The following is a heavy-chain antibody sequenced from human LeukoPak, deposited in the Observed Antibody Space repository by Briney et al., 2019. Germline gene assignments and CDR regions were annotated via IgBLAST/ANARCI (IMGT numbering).Heavy chain of an antibody. Sequence: SVKVSCKASGGTFSSYAISWVRQAPGQGLEWMGGIIPIFGTANYAQKFQGRVTITADKSTSTAYMELSSLRSEDTAVYYCARVDYGSGIGWFDPWGQGTLVTVSS. CDR2: IIPIFGTA. J-gene: IGHJ5*02. CDR3: ARVDYGSGIGWFDP. D-gene: IGHD3-10*01. V-gene: IGHV1-69*06. CDR1: GGTFSSYA.